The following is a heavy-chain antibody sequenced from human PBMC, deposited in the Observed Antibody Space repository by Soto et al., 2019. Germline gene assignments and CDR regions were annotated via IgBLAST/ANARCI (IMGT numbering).Heavy chain of an antibody. D-gene: IGHD5-18*01. CDR3: AKETGYSYGFQPNALDV. CDR2: ISSRGDRT. V-gene: IGHV3-23*01. CDR1: GFTFSRYA. Sequence: GGSLRLSCAGSGFTFSRYAMNWVRQAPGKGLEWVSIISSRGDRTSYAESVKGRFTISRDDSKNTLFLHMNSLGAEDTAVYYCAKETGYSYGFQPNALDVWGQGTTVTVYS. J-gene: IGHJ6*02.